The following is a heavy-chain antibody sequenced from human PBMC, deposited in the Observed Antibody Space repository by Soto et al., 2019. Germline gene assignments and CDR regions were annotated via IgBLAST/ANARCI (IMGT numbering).Heavy chain of an antibody. D-gene: IGHD2-21*02. Sequence: ASVKVSCKASGYTFTSYAMHWVRQAPGQRLEWMGWINAGNGNTKYSQKFQGRVTITRDTSASTAYMELSSLRSEDTAVYYCARSIAVVTAAEYWGQGTLVTVSS. V-gene: IGHV1-3*01. CDR1: GYTFTSYA. CDR3: ARSIAVVTAAEY. CDR2: INAGNGNT. J-gene: IGHJ4*02.